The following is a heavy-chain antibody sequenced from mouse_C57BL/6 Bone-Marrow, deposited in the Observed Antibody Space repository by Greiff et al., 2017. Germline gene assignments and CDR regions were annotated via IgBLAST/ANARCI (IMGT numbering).Heavy chain of an antibody. V-gene: IGHV1-55*01. Sequence: QVQLQQPGAELVKPGASVKMSCKASGYTFPSYWITWVKQRPGQGLEWIGDIYPTSGRTNYNEKFKSKAILTVDTSSNTAYMQLISLTSEDSAVFYCARSGPLERSFDYWGQGTTLTVSS. CDR3: ARSGPLERSFDY. CDR1: GYTFPSYW. D-gene: IGHD3-1*01. J-gene: IGHJ2*01. CDR2: IYPTSGRT.